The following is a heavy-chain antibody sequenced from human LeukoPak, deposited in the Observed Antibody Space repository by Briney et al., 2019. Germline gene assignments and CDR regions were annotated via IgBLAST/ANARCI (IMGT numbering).Heavy chain of an antibody. CDR3: VRTDYNFWFDP. V-gene: IGHV5-51*01. Sequence: GESLKISCKGSGYSFTSNWIGWVRQMPGKGLEWMGIIYTDDSDTRYSPSFQGQVTMSVDKSISTAYLQWNSLKASDSAMYYCVRTDYNFWFDPWGQGTLVTVSA. CDR2: IYTDDSDT. J-gene: IGHJ5*02. CDR1: GYSFTSNW. D-gene: IGHD4/OR15-4a*01.